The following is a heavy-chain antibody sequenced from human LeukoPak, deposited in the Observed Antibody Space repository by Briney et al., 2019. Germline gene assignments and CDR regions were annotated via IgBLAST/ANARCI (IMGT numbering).Heavy chain of an antibody. D-gene: IGHD2-15*01. CDR3: ARPGYGSGGSCPRWFDP. V-gene: IGHV4-34*01. CDR2: INHSGST. J-gene: IGHJ5*02. CDR1: GGSFNGYY. Sequence: SETLSLTCAVYGGSFNGYYWSSIRQPPGKGLEWIGEINHSGSTNYNPSLKSRVTISADTSKNQFSLKLSSVNAADTAVYYCARPGYGSGGSCPRWFDPWGQGTLVTVSS.